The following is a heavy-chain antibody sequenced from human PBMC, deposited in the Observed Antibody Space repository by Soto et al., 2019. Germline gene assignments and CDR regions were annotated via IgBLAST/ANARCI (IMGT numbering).Heavy chain of an antibody. CDR3: AGGIKYGDYSRWFVP. Sequence: QVQLVQSGAEVKKPGASVKVSCKASGYIFTNYDINWVRQATGQGLEYLGWINPNSGNTGYVQKFKGRVTMTRNTSINTAYMELNSLRSEDTAVYYCAGGIKYGDYSRWFVPWGQGTLVPVSS. D-gene: IGHD4-17*01. CDR1: GYIFTNYD. CDR2: INPNSGNT. J-gene: IGHJ5*02. V-gene: IGHV1-8*01.